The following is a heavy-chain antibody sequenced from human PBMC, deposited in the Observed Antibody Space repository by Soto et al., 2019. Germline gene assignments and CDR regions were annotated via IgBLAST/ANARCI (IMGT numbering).Heavy chain of an antibody. CDR1: PYPTSSGYY. J-gene: IGHJ5*02. D-gene: IGHD6-13*01. CDR2: IYHGGST. Sequence: SQSLSLTXALSPYPTSSGYYWSWIRQPPGKGLEWIGSIYHGGSTYYNPSFRSRVTISADTSKNELSLKLSSWTAADTAVYYCGRVVAAAGNSWFDPWGQGTLVTVSS. V-gene: IGHV4-38-2*01. CDR3: GRVVAAAGNSWFDP.